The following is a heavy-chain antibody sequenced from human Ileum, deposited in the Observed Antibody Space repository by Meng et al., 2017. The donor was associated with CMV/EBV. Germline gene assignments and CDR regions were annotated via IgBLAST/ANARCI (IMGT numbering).Heavy chain of an antibody. CDR1: GGSISSGGFY. CDR3: ASGSPQLGYV. Sequence: QVPLQESGPGLVKPSQTLSLTCTVSGGSISSGGFYWSWIRQHPGKGLEWIGYIYYSGSTYYNPSLRSRVAISIDTSKNQFSLKLTSVTAADTAVYYCASGSPQLGYVWGQGTLVTVSS. D-gene: IGHD1-1*01. CDR2: IYYSGST. J-gene: IGHJ4*02. V-gene: IGHV4-31*03.